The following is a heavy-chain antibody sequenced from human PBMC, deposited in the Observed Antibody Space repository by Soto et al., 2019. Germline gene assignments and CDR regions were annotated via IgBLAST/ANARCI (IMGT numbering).Heavy chain of an antibody. Sequence: LRLSCAASGFTFRIYSMNWVRQAPGKGLEWVSYISISSRTIYYADSVKGRFTISREDAKNTLYLQMNSLRAEDTAVYYCAKGNYYDSSGYYYFSYYYYGMDVWGKGTTVTVSS. CDR1: GFTFRIYS. J-gene: IGHJ6*04. CDR2: ISISSRTI. CDR3: AKGNYYDSSGYYYFSYYYYGMDV. V-gene: IGHV3-48*04. D-gene: IGHD3-22*01.